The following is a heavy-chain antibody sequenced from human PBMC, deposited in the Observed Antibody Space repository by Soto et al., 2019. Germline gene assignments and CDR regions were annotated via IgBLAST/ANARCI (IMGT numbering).Heavy chain of an antibody. CDR1: GGSTSSGGYS. CDR2: IYHSGST. CDR3: AIGRVVAALDY. D-gene: IGHD2-15*01. Sequence: PSETLSLTCAVSGGSTSSGGYSWSWIRQPPGKGLEWIGYIYHSGSTYYNPSLKSRVTISVDRSKNQFSLKLSSVTAADTAVYYCAIGRVVAALDYWGQGTLVTVSS. V-gene: IGHV4-30-2*01. J-gene: IGHJ4*02.